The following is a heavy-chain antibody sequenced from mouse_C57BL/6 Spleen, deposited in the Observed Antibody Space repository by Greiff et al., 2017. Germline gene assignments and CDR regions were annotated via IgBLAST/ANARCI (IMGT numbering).Heavy chain of an antibody. V-gene: IGHV1-7*01. Sequence: VQLQESGAELAKPGASVKLSCKASGYTFSSYWMHWVKQRPGQGLEWIGYINPSSGYTTYNQKVKDKATLTADKSSSPADMQLSSLTYEDSAVYYGARDENAMDYWGQGTSVTVSS. J-gene: IGHJ4*01. CDR1: GYTFSSYW. CDR3: ARDENAMDY. CDR2: INPSSGYT.